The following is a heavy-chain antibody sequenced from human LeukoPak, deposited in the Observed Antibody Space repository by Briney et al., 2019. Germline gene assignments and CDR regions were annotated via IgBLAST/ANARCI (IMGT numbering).Heavy chain of an antibody. CDR1: GFTFSSYA. Sequence: PGGSLRLSCAASGFTFSSYAMSWVRQAPGKGLEWVSAISGSGSSTYYTDSVKGRFTISRDISKNTVYLQMNSLRAEDTAVYYCAKGGLNWFDPWGQGTLVTVSS. V-gene: IGHV3-23*01. J-gene: IGHJ5*02. CDR3: AKGGLNWFDP. D-gene: IGHD3-10*01. CDR2: ISGSGSST.